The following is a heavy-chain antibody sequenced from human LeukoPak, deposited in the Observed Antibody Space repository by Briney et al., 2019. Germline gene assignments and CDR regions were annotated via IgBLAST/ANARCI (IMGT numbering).Heavy chain of an antibody. D-gene: IGHD3-22*01. J-gene: IGHJ5*02. Sequence: PSETLSLTCTVSGGSISSYYWSWIRKPAGKGLEWIGRIYTSGSTNYNPSLKSRVTMSVDTTKNQFSLKLSSVTAADTAVYYCARGPFGGLGVVVVNWFDPWGQGTLVTVSS. V-gene: IGHV4-4*07. CDR1: GGSISSYY. CDR3: ARGPFGGLGVVVVNWFDP. CDR2: IYTSGST.